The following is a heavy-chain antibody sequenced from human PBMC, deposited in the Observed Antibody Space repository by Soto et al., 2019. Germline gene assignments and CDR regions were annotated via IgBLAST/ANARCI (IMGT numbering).Heavy chain of an antibody. CDR2: ISGSGGST. CDR1: GFPFSSYA. J-gene: IGHJ4*02. V-gene: IGHV3-23*01. Sequence: GGSLRLSCAASGFPFSSYAMSWVRQAPGKGLEWVSVISGSGGSTYYADPVKGRFTISRDNSKNTLYLQMNSLRAEDTAVHYCARGLGYCSSTSCYIWFDYWGQGTLVTVSS. CDR3: ARGLGYCSSTSCYIWFDY. D-gene: IGHD2-2*02.